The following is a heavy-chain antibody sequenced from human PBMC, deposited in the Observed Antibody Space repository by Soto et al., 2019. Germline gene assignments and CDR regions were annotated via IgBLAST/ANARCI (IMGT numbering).Heavy chain of an antibody. CDR2: ISSNGGST. V-gene: IGHV3-64*04. CDR1: GYTFGTYA. Sequence: HPGGSLRLSCSASGYTFGTYAMHWVRQAPGKGLEYVSAISSNGGSTYYADSVKGRFTISRDNSKNTLYLQMNSLRAEDTAVYYCARDVATNDAFDIWGQGTMVTVSS. D-gene: IGHD5-12*01. CDR3: ARDVATNDAFDI. J-gene: IGHJ3*02.